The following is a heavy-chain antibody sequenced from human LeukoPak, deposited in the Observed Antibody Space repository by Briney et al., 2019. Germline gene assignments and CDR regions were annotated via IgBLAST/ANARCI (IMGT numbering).Heavy chain of an antibody. CDR3: ARTGGYYGSGSSAPSRYYYYMDV. CDR2: IYTSGST. Sequence: SQTLSLTCSVSGGSISIGSFYWSWIRQPAGKGLEWIGRIYTSGSTNYNPSLKSRVTISVDTSKNQFSLKLSSVTAADTAVYYCARTGGYYGSGSSAPSRYYYYMDVWGKGTTVTVSS. J-gene: IGHJ6*03. CDR1: GGSISIGSFY. V-gene: IGHV4-61*02. D-gene: IGHD3-10*01.